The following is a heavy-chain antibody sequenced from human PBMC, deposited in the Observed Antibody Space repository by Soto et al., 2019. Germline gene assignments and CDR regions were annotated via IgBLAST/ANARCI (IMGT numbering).Heavy chain of an antibody. CDR1: GFTFSSLA. CDR2: ISGSGGST. D-gene: IGHD3-10*01. J-gene: IGHJ4*02. CDR3: AKLMPSDYYGSESYYNGNDY. Sequence: GGSLRLSCAASGFTFSSLAMSWVRQAPGKGLEWVSAISGSGGSTYYADSVKGRFTISRDNSKNTLYLQMNSLRAEDTAVYYCAKLMPSDYYGSESYYNGNDYWGQGTLVTVSS. V-gene: IGHV3-23*01.